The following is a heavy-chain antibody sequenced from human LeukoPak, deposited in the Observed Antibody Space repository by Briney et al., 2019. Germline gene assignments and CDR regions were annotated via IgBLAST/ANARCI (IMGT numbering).Heavy chain of an antibody. V-gene: IGHV3-23*01. CDR2: TAGSGISK. Sequence: GGSLRLSCAASGFTFSLYWMNWVRRAPGRGLEWASSTAGSGISKDYADSVKGRFTISKDKSKNTLYLQMDNLRAEDTGVYFCARLPTFYYDSSGYHYDYWGQGTLVTVSS. CDR1: GFTFSLYW. J-gene: IGHJ4*02. CDR3: ARLPTFYYDSSGYHYDY. D-gene: IGHD3-22*01.